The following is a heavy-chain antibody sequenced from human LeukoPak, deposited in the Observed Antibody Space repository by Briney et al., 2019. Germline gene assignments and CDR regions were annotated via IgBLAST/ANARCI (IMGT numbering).Heavy chain of an antibody. V-gene: IGHV4-59*01. D-gene: IGHD2-21*02. J-gene: IGHJ3*02. CDR1: GGSISSYY. Sequence: SETLSLTCTVSGGSISSYYWRWIRQPPGKGLEWIGYIYYSGSTNYNPSLKSRVTISVDTSKNQFSLKLSSVTAADTAVYYCARYDPDSDAFEIWGQGTMVTVSS. CDR2: IYYSGST. CDR3: ARYDPDSDAFEI.